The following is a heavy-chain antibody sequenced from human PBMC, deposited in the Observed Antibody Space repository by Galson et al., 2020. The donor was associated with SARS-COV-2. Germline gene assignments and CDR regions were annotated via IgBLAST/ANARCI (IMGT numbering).Heavy chain of an antibody. D-gene: IGHD1-26*01. J-gene: IGHJ3*02. Sequence: SETLSLTCTVSGGSISGHYWSWIRQPPGKRLEWLGYTYDTVRTDYNPSLDCRVTISADTSKNEFSLKLNSVTAADTAVYFCARHGVGATHHAFYIWGQGTMVSVSS. CDR3: ARHGVGATHHAFYI. V-gene: IGHV4-59*08. CDR1: GGSISGHY. CDR2: TYDTVRT.